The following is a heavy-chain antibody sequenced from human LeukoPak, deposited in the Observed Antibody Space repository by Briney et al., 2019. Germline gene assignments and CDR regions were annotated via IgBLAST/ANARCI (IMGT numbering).Heavy chain of an antibody. V-gene: IGHV4-39*01. D-gene: IGHD6-13*01. CDR2: IYYRGTT. CDR3: ARSGAAEGPTHNWFDP. Sequence: SETLSLTCTVSGGSIINSNDYWGWIRQSPGKGLEWIGSIYYRGTTYYNPSLRSRVTVSVDTSRSQFSLKLTSLTAADTAVYYCARSGAAEGPTHNWFDPWGQGTQVTVSS. CDR1: GGSIINSNDY. J-gene: IGHJ5*02.